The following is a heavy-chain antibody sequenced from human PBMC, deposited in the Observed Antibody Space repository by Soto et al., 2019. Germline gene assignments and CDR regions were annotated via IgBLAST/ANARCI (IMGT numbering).Heavy chain of an antibody. CDR1: GYSFTTYG. CDR3: AKNGHPPYYKYGMDV. V-gene: IGHV1-18*01. D-gene: IGHD2-8*01. CDR2: ISGYNGDT. Sequence: QGLLVQSGAEVKQPGASVKVSCKASGYSFTTYGISWVRQAPGQGLEWMGWISGYNGDTNNAQKFQDRVTMTIDSATSTAYLELRSLTSDDTAVYYCAKNGHPPYYKYGMDVWGQGTTVTVSS. J-gene: IGHJ6*02.